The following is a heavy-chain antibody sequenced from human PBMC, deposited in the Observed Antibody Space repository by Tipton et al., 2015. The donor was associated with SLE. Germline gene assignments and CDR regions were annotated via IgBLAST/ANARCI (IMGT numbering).Heavy chain of an antibody. CDR1: GGSISSSSYY. CDR2: IYYSGST. D-gene: IGHD6-19*01. Sequence: LRLSCTVSGGSISSSSYYWGWIRQPPGKGLEWIGSIYYSGSTYYNPSLKSRVTISVDTSKNQFSLKLSSVTAADTAVYYCARDHGAGPFDYWGQGTLVTASS. J-gene: IGHJ4*02. CDR3: ARDHGAGPFDY. V-gene: IGHV4-39*07.